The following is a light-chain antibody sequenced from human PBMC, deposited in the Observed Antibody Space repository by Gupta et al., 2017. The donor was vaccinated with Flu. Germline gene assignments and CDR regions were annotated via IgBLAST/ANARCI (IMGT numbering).Light chain of an antibody. CDR2: IHRDGRT. J-gene: IGLJ3*02. V-gene: IGLV4-69*01. CDR3: QTWATGPHWV. CDR1: FA. Sequence: FAIAWHQQKSHRSPRLLMRIHRDGRTQKGDGIPDRFAGSSSGTGRYLTISTVQSEDEATYYCQTWATGPHWVFGKGTNLTVL.